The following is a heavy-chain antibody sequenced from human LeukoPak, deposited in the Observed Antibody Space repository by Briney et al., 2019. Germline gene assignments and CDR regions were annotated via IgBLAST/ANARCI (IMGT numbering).Heavy chain of an antibody. J-gene: IGHJ4*02. V-gene: IGHV3-9*01. D-gene: IGHD3-10*01. CDR3: VGPDSQFDC. CDR1: GFTFDDYA. CDR2: ISWNSGGI. Sequence: PGGSLRLSCAASGFTFDDYAMHWVRQAPGKGLEWVSGISWNSGGIGYADSVKGRFTISRDNAKNSLYLQMNDLRAEDTAVYYCVGPDSQFDCWGQGTLVTVSS.